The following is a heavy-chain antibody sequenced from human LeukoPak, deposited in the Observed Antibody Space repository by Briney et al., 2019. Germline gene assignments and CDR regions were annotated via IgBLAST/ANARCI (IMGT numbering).Heavy chain of an antibody. CDR2: TYYRSKGYN. J-gene: IGHJ6*03. D-gene: IGHD3-10*01. V-gene: IGHV6-1*01. CDR3: ARDRKYYYGSEYYMDV. CDR1: GDSVSSNSAA. Sequence: SQTLSLTCAISGDSVSSNSAAWNWIRQSPSRGLEWLGSTYYRSKGYNDYAVAVKGRITLNPDTSKNQFSLQLNSVTPEDTAVYYCARDRKYYYGSEYYMDVWGKGTTVTISS.